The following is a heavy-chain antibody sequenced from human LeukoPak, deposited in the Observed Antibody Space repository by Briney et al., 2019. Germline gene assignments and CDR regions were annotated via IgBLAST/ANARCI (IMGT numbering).Heavy chain of an antibody. V-gene: IGHV3-74*03. CDR2: INGDGSST. Sequence: GGSLRLSCAASGFTFSSYWIHWVRQAPGKGLVWVSHINGDGSSTTYADSVKGRFTISRDNDKNTLYLQMNSLRAEDTAVYYCAVVVAASFDYWGRGTLVTASS. CDR1: GFTFSSYW. CDR3: AVVVAASFDY. D-gene: IGHD2-15*01. J-gene: IGHJ4*02.